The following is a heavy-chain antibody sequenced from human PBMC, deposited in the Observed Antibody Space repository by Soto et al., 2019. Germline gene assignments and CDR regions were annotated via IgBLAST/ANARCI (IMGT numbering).Heavy chain of an antibody. D-gene: IGHD3-3*01. Sequence: QITLKESGPTLMKPTQTLTLTCTFSGFSLDTIGVGVGWIRQPPGKAQEWLALIYWDDDDRYSPSLKSRLTVTKDTSRNQVVLTLANVDPVDTATYYCTHCTYDFSSASVYYFDYWGQGTPVTVSS. V-gene: IGHV2-5*02. CDR2: IYWDDDD. CDR1: GFSLDTIGVG. CDR3: THCTYDFSSASVYYFDY. J-gene: IGHJ4*02.